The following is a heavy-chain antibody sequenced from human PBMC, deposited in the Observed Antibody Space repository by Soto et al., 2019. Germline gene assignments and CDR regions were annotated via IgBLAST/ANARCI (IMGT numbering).Heavy chain of an antibody. Sequence: ASVKVSCKASGYTFTSYYMHWVLQAPGQGLEWMGIINPSGGSTSYAQKFQGRVTMTRDTSTSTVYMELSSLRSEDTAVYYCARGQGVRFVEWLSSHYDYWGQGTLVT. D-gene: IGHD3-3*01. CDR2: INPSGGST. CDR1: GYTFTSYY. J-gene: IGHJ4*02. CDR3: ARGQGVRFVEWLSSHYDY. V-gene: IGHV1-46*01.